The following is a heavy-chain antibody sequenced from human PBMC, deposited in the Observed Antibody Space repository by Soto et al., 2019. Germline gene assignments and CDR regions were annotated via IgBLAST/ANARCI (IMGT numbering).Heavy chain of an antibody. CDR1: GYTLTELS. CDR3: ATAPVPVHYSSGWVSYFDY. D-gene: IGHD6-19*01. J-gene: IGHJ4*02. V-gene: IGHV1-24*01. CDR2: FDPEDGET. Sequence: EASVKVSCKVSGYTLTELSMHWVRQAPGKGLEWMGGFDPEDGETIYAQKFQGRVTMTEDTSTDTAYMELSSLRSEDTAVYYCATAPVPVHYSSGWVSYFDYWGQGTLVTVSS.